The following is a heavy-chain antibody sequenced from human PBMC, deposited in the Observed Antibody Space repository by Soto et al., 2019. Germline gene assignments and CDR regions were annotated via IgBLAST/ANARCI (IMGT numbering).Heavy chain of an antibody. Sequence: SETLSLTCTVSGGSISSYYWSWIRQPPGKGLEWIGYIYYSGSTNYNPSLKSRVTISVDTSKNQFSLKLSSVTAADTAVYYCGRVGVTTVYGMDVWGQGTTVTVSS. CDR1: GGSISSYY. CDR2: IYYSGST. J-gene: IGHJ6*02. CDR3: GRVGVTTVYGMDV. V-gene: IGHV4-59*01. D-gene: IGHD4-4*01.